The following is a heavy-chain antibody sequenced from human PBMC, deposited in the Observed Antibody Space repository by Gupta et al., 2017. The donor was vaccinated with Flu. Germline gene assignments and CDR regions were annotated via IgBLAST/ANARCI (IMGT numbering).Heavy chain of an antibody. D-gene: IGHD5-18*01. J-gene: IGHJ5*02. Sequence: EVQLLESGGGLVQPGGSLRLSCAASGFTFSSYAMRWVRQAPGKGLEWVSASSGSGGSTYYADSVKGRFTISRDNSKNTLYLQMNSLRAEDTAVYYCAKDGAMVTRAQFDPWGQGTLVTGSS. V-gene: IGHV3-23*01. CDR2: SSGSGGST. CDR1: GFTFSSYA. CDR3: AKDGAMVTRAQFDP.